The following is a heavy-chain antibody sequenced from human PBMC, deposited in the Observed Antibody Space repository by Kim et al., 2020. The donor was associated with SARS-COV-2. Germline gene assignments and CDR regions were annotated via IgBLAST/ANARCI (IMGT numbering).Heavy chain of an antibody. CDR1: GFTFSDYD. CDR2: ITYSGDTT. D-gene: IGHD1-1*01. V-gene: IGHV3-23*01. Sequence: GGSLRLSCAASGFTFSDYDMSWVRQAPGKGLEWVSGITYSGDTTYYADAVKGRFTISRDNSESTVYLQMNSLRTEDTAVYFCAKHWNRTHDSWGQGTLVTVSS. J-gene: IGHJ4*02. CDR3: AKHWNRTHDS.